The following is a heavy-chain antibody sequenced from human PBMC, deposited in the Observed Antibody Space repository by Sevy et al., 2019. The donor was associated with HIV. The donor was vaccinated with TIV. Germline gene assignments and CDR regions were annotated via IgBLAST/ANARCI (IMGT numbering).Heavy chain of an antibody. V-gene: IGHV3-30-3*01. CDR1: GFTFSSYA. CDR3: ASGTIASDRAFDI. D-gene: IGHD6-13*01. J-gene: IGHJ3*02. CDR2: ISFDGSNK. Sequence: GGSLRLSCAASGFTFSSYAMHWVRQAPGKGLEWVAVISFDGSNKYYADSVRGRFTISRDNSKNTLYLQMNSLRAEDTAVYYCASGTIASDRAFDIWGQGKMVNGSS.